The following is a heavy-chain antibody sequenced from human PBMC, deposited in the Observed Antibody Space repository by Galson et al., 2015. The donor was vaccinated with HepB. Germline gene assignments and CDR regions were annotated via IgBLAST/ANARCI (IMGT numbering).Heavy chain of an antibody. J-gene: IGHJ5*02. CDR3: AKDGYPLPLGFDP. CDR1: GFTFSSYG. V-gene: IGHV3-30*18. D-gene: IGHD5-12*01. CDR2: ISYDGSNK. Sequence: SLRLSCAASGFTFSSYGMHWVRQAPGKGLEWVAVISYDGSNKYYADSVKGRFTISRDNSKNTLYLQMNSLRAEDTAVYYCAKDGYPLPLGFDPWGQGTLVTVSS.